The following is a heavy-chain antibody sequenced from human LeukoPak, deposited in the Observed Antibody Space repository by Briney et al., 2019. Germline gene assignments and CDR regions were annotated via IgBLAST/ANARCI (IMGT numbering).Heavy chain of an antibody. CDR3: AREPKSYYYMDV. J-gene: IGHJ6*03. CDR1: GFTFSSYG. Sequence: GGSLRLSCAASGFTFSSYGMHWVRQAPGKGLEWVAFIGYDGTNEYYADSVKGRFTISRDNAKNSLYLQMNSLRAEDTAVYYCAREPKSYYYMDVWGKGTTVTISS. V-gene: IGHV3-30*02. CDR2: IGYDGTNE.